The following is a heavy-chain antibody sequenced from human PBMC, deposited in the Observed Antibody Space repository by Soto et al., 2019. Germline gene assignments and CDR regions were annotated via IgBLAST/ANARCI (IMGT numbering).Heavy chain of an antibody. V-gene: IGHV1-8*01. J-gene: IGHJ6*02. CDR2: MNPNSGNT. D-gene: IGHD4-4*01. Sequence: ASVKVSCKASGYTFTSYDINWLRQATGQGLEWMGWMNPNSGNTGYAQKFQGRVTMTRNTSISTAYMELSSLRSEDTAVYYCARVGTKSNYVLWGYYYYGMDVWGQGTTVTVSS. CDR1: GYTFTSYD. CDR3: ARVGTKSNYVLWGYYYYGMDV.